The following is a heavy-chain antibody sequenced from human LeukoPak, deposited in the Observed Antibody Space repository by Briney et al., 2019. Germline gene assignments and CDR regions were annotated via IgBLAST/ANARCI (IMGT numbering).Heavy chain of an antibody. CDR2: INHSGST. CDR3: ARHRHYYGSGDLDP. V-gene: IGHV4-34*01. Sequence: SETLSLTCAVYGGSFSGYYWSWIRQPPGKGLEWIGEINHSGSTNYNPSLKSRVTISVDTSKNQFSLKLSSVTAADTAVYYCARHRHYYGSGDLDPWGQGTLVTVSS. CDR1: GGSFSGYY. D-gene: IGHD3-10*01. J-gene: IGHJ5*02.